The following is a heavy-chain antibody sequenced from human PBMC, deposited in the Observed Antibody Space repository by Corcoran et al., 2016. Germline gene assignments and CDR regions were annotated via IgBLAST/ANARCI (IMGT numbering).Heavy chain of an antibody. CDR2: MNPNSGNT. J-gene: IGHJ4*02. CDR1: GYTFTSYD. D-gene: IGHD2-15*01. Sequence: QVQLVQSGAEVKKPGASVKVSCKASGYTFTSYDINWVRQATGQGLEWMGWMNPNSGNTGYAQKFQGRVTMTRNTSINTAYMELSSLRSEDTAVDYCARGRYCSGGSCYPTVDYWGQGTLVTVSS. CDR3: ARGRYCSGGSCYPTVDY. V-gene: IGHV1-8*01.